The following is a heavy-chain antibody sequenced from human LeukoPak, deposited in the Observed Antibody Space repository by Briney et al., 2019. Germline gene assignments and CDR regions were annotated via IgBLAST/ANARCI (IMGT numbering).Heavy chain of an antibody. CDR3: ARQEIHEYFQH. CDR2: IYYSGST. Sequence: PSETLSLTCTVSGGSISSSSYYWGWIRQPPGKGLEWIGSIYYSGSTYYNPSLKSRVTISVDTSKNQFSLKLSSVTAADTAVYYCARQEIHEYFQHWGQGTLVTVSS. CDR1: GGSISSSSYY. D-gene: IGHD5-24*01. J-gene: IGHJ1*01. V-gene: IGHV4-39*01.